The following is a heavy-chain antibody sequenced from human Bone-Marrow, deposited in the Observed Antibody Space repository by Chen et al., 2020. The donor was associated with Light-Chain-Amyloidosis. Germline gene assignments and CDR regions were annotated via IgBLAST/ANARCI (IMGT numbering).Heavy chain of an antibody. Sequence: QNQLVQSGPEVKKPGASVRVSCKASGYTFRRYGVSWVRQAPGRGLEWMGWISAYNENEQNEQKPQDRTTVTTDKATNTAYRKLRSLKTDKTPVYYCAMDQGRDASNWLDPWGQGTLVIVSS. D-gene: IGHD2-15*01. CDR3: AMDQGRDASNWLDP. CDR1: GYTFRRYG. CDR2: ISAYNENE. V-gene: IGHV1-18*04. J-gene: IGHJ5*02.